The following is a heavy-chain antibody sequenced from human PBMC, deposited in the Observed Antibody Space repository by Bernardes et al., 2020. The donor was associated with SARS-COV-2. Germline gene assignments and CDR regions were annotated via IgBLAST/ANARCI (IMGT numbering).Heavy chain of an antibody. Sequence: GGSLRLSCAASGFTFSSYAMTWVRQAPGKGLEWVSTISGYGGSTYYADSVKGRFTISRDNSKNTLYLQMNSLRTEDTALYYCARDSTLQGPADYGLDVWGQGTTVTVSS. V-gene: IGHV3-23*01. CDR1: GFTFSSYA. CDR2: ISGYGGST. D-gene: IGHD2-2*01. CDR3: ARDSTLQGPADYGLDV. J-gene: IGHJ6*02.